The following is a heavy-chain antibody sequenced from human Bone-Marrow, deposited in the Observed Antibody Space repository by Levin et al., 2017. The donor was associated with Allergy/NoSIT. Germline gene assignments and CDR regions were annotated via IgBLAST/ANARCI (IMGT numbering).Heavy chain of an antibody. D-gene: IGHD1-7*01. J-gene: IGHJ4*02. Sequence: SQTLSLTCAVSGGSISSGGYSWSWIRQPPGKGLEWIGYIYHSGSTYYNPSLKSRVTIPVDRSKNQFSLKLSSVTAADTAVYYGARRINWNYVGLIDYWGQGTLVTVSS. CDR3: ARRINWNYVGLIDY. CDR2: IYHSGST. V-gene: IGHV4-30-2*01. CDR1: GGSISSGGYS.